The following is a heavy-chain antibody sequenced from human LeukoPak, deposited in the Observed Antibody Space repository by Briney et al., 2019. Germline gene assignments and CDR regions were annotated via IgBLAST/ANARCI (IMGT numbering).Heavy chain of an antibody. Sequence: SETLSLTCTVSGGSISSGSYYWSWIRQPAGKGLEWIGRIYTSGSTNYNPSLKSRVTISVDTSKNQFSLKLSSVTAADTAVYYCARDTAMVKGGTDWFDPWGQGTLVTVSS. D-gene: IGHD5-18*01. V-gene: IGHV4-61*02. CDR2: IYTSGST. CDR1: GGSISSGSYY. J-gene: IGHJ5*02. CDR3: ARDTAMVKGGTDWFDP.